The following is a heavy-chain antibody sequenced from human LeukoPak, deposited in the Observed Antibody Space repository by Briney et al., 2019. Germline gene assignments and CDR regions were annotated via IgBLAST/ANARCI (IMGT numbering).Heavy chain of an antibody. J-gene: IGHJ4*02. CDR2: FSSSSGYI. Sequence: GGSLRLSCAASGFTFSGYRMNWVHQPPGKGLEWVSSFSSSSGYIFYADSVKDRFTISRDNVQNSLHLQMNSLRAEDTAMYYCARDRGYFDNWRQGTLVTVSS. CDR1: GFTFSGYR. V-gene: IGHV3-21*01. CDR3: ARDRGYFDN. D-gene: IGHD3-10*01.